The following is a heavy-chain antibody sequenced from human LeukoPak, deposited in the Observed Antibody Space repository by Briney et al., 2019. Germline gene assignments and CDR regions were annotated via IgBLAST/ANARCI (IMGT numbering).Heavy chain of an antibody. V-gene: IGHV3-30-3*01. J-gene: IGHJ4*02. Sequence: TGGSLRLSCAASGFTFSSYAMHWVRQAPGKGLEWVAVISYDGSNIYYADSVRGRFTISRDNSKHTLSLQMDSLRAEDTAMYYCASRIVGVLDYWGQGTLVTVSS. CDR1: GFTFSSYA. CDR2: ISYDGSNI. CDR3: ASRIVGVLDY. D-gene: IGHD3-16*01.